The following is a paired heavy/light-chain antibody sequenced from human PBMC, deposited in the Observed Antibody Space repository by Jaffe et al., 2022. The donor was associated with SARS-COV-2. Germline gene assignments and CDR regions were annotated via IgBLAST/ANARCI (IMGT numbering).Heavy chain of an antibody. CDR3: GRESSGHGSPGY. J-gene: IGHJ4*02. CDR2: ITQSGRS. V-gene: IGHV4-34*01. D-gene: IGHD5-12*01. CDR1: GGSLSTYY. Sequence: QVQLQQWGAGLLKPSETLSLTCAVYGGSLSTYYWSWIRQPPGKGLEWIGEITQSGRSYYNLSLKSRVTISVDPSENQFSLKLSSVTAADRAVYYCGRESSGHGSPGYWGQGTLVTVSS.
Light chain of an antibody. Sequence: SYVLTQPPSVSVAPGETARITCGGNNIGSKSVHWYQQKPGQAPVLVVYYSSDRPSGIPERFSGSNSDNTATLTISRVEAGDEADYYCQVWDSSSDHRVFGGGTKLTVL. J-gene: IGLJ3*02. CDR3: QVWDSSSDHRV. V-gene: IGLV3-21*04. CDR1: NIGSKS. CDR2: YSS.